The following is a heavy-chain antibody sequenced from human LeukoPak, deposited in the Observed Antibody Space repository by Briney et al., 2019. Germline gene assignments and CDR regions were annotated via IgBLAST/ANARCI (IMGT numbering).Heavy chain of an antibody. CDR3: ARDSGYYYSGWFDP. CDR1: GYTFTSYG. J-gene: IGHJ5*02. V-gene: IGHV1-18*01. CDR2: ISAYNDNT. Sequence: ASVKVSCKASGYTFTSYGISWVRQAPGQGLEWMGWISAYNDNTNYAQKLQGRVTMTTDTSTSTAYTELRSLRSDDTAVYYCARDSGYYYSGWFDPWGQGTLVTVSS. D-gene: IGHD3-22*01.